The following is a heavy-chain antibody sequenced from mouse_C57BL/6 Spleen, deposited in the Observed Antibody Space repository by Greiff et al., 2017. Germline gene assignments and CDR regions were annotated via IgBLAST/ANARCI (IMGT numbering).Heavy chain of an antibody. V-gene: IGHV1-55*01. CDR3: ARSDDEDFDY. CDR2: IYPGCGST. J-gene: IGHJ2*01. CDR1: GYTFTSYW. D-gene: IGHD2-12*01. Sequence: QVQLQQPGAELVKPGASVTMSCTASGYTFTSYWITWVKQRPGQGLEWIGDIYPGCGSTNYNEKFKSKATLTVDTSSSTAYMQLSSLTSEDSAVYYCARSDDEDFDYWGQGTTLTVSS.